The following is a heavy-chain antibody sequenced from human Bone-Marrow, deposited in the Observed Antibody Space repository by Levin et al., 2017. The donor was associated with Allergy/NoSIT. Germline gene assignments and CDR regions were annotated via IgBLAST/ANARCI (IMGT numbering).Heavy chain of an antibody. CDR2: ISYDGSSK. CDR1: GFTVSSYP. CDR3: ARSGIVSAAPGSFDL. V-gene: IGHV3-30-3*01. D-gene: IGHD2-2*01. Sequence: GESLKISCAASGFTVSSYPMHWVRQAPGKGLEWVAVISYDGSSKYYADSVKGRFTISRDNSKKTLYLQMNSLRAEDTAVYYCARSGIVSAAPGSFDLWGQGAMVTVSS. J-gene: IGHJ3*01.